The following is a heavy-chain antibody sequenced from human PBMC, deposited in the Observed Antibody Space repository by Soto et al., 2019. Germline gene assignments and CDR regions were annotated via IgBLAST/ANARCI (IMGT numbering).Heavy chain of an antibody. D-gene: IGHD1-26*01. CDR2: IIPIFGTA. CDR3: ARLRFSGADFDY. V-gene: IGHV1-69*12. CDR1: GGTFSSYA. J-gene: IGHJ4*02. Sequence: QVQLVQSGAEVKKPGSSVKVSCKASGGTFSSYAISWVRQAPGQGLEWMGGIIPIFGTANYAQKFQGRVXIXAXXSTSTAYMELSSLRSEDTAVYYCARLRFSGADFDYWGQGTLVTVSS.